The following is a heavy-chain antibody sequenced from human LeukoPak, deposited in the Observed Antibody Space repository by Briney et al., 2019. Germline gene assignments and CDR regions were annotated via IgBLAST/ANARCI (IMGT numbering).Heavy chain of an antibody. Sequence: PSETLSLTCAVYGGSFSGYYWSWIRQPPGKGLEWIGEINHSGSTNYNPSLKSRVTISVDTSKNQFSLKLSSVTAADTAVYYCARDLGPYGSGSYYKTGGDWGQGTLVTVSS. CDR1: GGSFSGYY. CDR3: ARDLGPYGSGSYYKTGGD. CDR2: INHSGST. D-gene: IGHD3-10*01. J-gene: IGHJ4*02. V-gene: IGHV4-34*09.